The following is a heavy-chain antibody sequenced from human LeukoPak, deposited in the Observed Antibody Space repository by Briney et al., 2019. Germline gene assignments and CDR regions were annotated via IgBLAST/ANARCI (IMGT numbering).Heavy chain of an antibody. CDR1: GGSFSGYY. D-gene: IGHD1-26*01. Sequence: PSETLSLTCAVYGGSFSGYYWSWIRQPPGKGLEWIGEINHSGSTNYNPSLKSRVTISVDTSKNQFSLKLSSVTAADTAVYYCARVSRWELHPLGYWGQGTLVTVSS. J-gene: IGHJ4*02. CDR2: INHSGST. V-gene: IGHV4-34*01. CDR3: ARVSRWELHPLGY.